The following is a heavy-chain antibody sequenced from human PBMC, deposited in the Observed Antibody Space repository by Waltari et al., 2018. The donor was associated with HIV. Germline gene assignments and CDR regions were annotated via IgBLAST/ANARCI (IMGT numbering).Heavy chain of an antibody. CDR1: GGSFSDYY. D-gene: IGHD3-10*01. J-gene: IGHJ4*02. V-gene: IGHV4-34*01. CDR2: INHSGST. CDR3: ARGGNYYRSGSYYKLDY. Sequence: QVQLQQWGAGLLKPSETLSPTCAVDGGSFSDYYWTWIRQPPGKGLEWIGEINHSGSTNYNPSLNSRVTISVDTSKNQFSLKLSSVTAADTAVYYCARGGNYYRSGSYYKLDYWGQGTLVTVSS.